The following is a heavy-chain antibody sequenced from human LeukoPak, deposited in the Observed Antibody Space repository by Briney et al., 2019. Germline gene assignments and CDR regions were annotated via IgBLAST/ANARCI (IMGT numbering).Heavy chain of an antibody. CDR1: GYTFTSFG. Sequence: ASVKVSCKPSGYTFTSFGISWVRQAPGQGLEWMGWIGAYNGDTNYAQKFQGRVTMTTDTSTSTAYMDLRSLRADDTAVYYCTRDHCRGDNCPSFDYWGQGTLVTVSS. CDR3: TRDHCRGDNCPSFDY. J-gene: IGHJ4*02. V-gene: IGHV1-18*04. CDR2: IGAYNGDT. D-gene: IGHD2-15*01.